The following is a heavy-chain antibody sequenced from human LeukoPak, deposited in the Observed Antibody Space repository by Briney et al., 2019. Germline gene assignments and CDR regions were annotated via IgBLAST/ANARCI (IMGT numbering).Heavy chain of an antibody. CDR2: IKSDGSN. CDR1: GSTFSSYW. J-gene: IGHJ6*02. Sequence: GSLRLSCAASGSTFSSYWMHWVRQAPGKGLVWVSRIKSDGSNYYADSVKGRFTIFRDNAKNTLYLQMNSLRAEDTAVYYCARGMSGYYGMDVWGQGTMVTVSS. V-gene: IGHV3-74*01. CDR3: ARGMSGYYGMDV.